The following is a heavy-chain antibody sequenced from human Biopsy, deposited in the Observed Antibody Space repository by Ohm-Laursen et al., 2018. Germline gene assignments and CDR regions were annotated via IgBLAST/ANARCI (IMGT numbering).Heavy chain of an antibody. J-gene: IGHJ2*01. V-gene: IGHV4-59*12. CDR3: ASAGYNPDWNFDL. CDR2: IYFTGRT. CDR1: GGPIDSYY. Sequence: SETLSLTCAVSGGPIDSYYWSWIRQPPGKALEWIGYIYFTGRTSYNPSPKSRVTMSVNTSKKQFSLRPSSVTAADTAVYYCASAGYNPDWNFDLWGRGTRVTVSS. D-gene: IGHD5-24*01.